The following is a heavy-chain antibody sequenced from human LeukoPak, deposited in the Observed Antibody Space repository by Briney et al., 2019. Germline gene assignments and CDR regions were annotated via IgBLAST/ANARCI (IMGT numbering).Heavy chain of an antibody. V-gene: IGHV4-39*07. Sequence: SETLSLTCTVSSGSISSSSYYWGWIRQPPGKGLEWIGSIYYSGSTYYNPSLKSRVTISVDTSKNQFSLKLSPVTAADTAVYYCARDKDGNQPPNLDYWGQGTLVTVSS. J-gene: IGHJ4*02. CDR3: ARDKDGNQPPNLDY. CDR1: SGSISSSSYY. D-gene: IGHD1-14*01. CDR2: IYYSGST.